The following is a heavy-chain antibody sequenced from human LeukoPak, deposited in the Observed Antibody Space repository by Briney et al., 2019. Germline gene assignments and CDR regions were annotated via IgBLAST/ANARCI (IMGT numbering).Heavy chain of an antibody. Sequence: GGSLRLSCEASGFTFNTYSMNWARQAPGKGLEWVSSIDSSGGYMFYADSVKGRFTISRDNSKNTLFLQMNSLRAEDTAVYYCAKYRRIVGAFFDYWGQGTLVTVSS. D-gene: IGHD1-26*01. CDR2: IDSSGGYM. CDR3: AKYRRIVGAFFDY. V-gene: IGHV3-23*01. CDR1: GFTFNTYS. J-gene: IGHJ4*02.